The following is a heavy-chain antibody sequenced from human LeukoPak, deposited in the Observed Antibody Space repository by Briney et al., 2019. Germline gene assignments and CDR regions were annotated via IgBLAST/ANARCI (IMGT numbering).Heavy chain of an antibody. Sequence: SETLSLTCAVSGASISSYYWSWIRQPPGKGLEWIGYIYYSGSTNYNPSLKSRVTISVETSKNQFSLKLNSVTAADTAVYYCARSRSSSWFLFDYWGQGTLVTVSS. CDR3: ARSRSSSWFLFDY. J-gene: IGHJ4*02. D-gene: IGHD6-13*01. CDR2: IYYSGST. CDR1: GASISSYY. V-gene: IGHV4-59*01.